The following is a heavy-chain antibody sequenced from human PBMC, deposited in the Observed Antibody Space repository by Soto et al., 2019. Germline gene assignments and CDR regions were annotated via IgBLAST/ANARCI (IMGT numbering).Heavy chain of an antibody. Sequence: HVQLVQSGPEVRKPGASVRLSCATSGYNFNPKYIYWERQAPGQGLEWMGIINLRGGTTEYAHKLRGRVTVTGDTSTRTAYMELRSLRSEDTAVYFCARGPDDSDVPRWDHWGQGTLITVSS. CDR1: GYNFNPKY. CDR2: INLRGGTT. D-gene: IGHD4-17*01. CDR3: ARGPDDSDVPRWDH. V-gene: IGHV1-46*02. J-gene: IGHJ4*02.